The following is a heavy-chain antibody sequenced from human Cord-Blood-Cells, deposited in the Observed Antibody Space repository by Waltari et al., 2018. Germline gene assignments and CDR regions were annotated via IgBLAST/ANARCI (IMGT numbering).Heavy chain of an antibody. CDR3: ARVEAAAGYFDY. J-gene: IGHJ4*02. V-gene: IGHV3-33*01. D-gene: IGHD6-13*01. Sequence: QVQLVESGGGVVQPGRSLRLSCAASGFPFSSYGMHWVRQAQGKGMEWVAVIWYEGSNKYYAAAVKGRFTISRYNSKNTLYLQMNSLIAEDTAVYYCARVEAAAGYFDYWGQGTLVTVSS. CDR2: IWYEGSNK. CDR1: GFPFSSYG.